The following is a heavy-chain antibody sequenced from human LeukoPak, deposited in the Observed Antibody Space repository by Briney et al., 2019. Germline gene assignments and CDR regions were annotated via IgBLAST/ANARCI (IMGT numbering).Heavy chain of an antibody. J-gene: IGHJ4*02. V-gene: IGHV3-7*01. CDR2: INQDGGVK. D-gene: IGHD4-23*01. CDR1: GSTLCNIW. CDR3: SSDRDDGGFDY. Sequence: PGGSLRLSCALSGSTLCNIWTSCVSQAPEKGLEWVANINQDGGVKQYVDSMKGRFTISRDNARDSLYLLMNSLRAEDTAVYYCSSDRDDGGFDYWGQGTLVTVSS.